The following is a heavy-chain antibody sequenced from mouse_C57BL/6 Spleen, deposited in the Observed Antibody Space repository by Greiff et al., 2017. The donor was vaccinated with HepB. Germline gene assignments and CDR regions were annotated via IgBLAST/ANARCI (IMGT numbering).Heavy chain of an antibody. CDR2: IDPSDSYT. CDR3: ARRADSYAMDY. D-gene: IGHD3-3*01. J-gene: IGHJ4*01. Sequence: QVQLQQPGAELVRPGTSVKLSCKASGYTFTSYWMHWVKQRPGQGLEWIGVIDPSDSYTNYNQKFKGKATLTVDTSSSTAYMQLSSLTSEDSAVYYCARRADSYAMDYWGQGTSVTVSS. V-gene: IGHV1-59*01. CDR1: GYTFTSYW.